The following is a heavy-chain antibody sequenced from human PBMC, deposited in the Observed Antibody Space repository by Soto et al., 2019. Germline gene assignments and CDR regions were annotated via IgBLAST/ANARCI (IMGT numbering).Heavy chain of an antibody. J-gene: IGHJ5*02. CDR1: GFKFDDYA. CDR2: ISWSSVNM. V-gene: IGHV3-9*01. CDR3: ASPEVVVVTAIATPHVNWFDP. Sequence: GGSLRLSCAASGFKFDDYAMYWVRQTPGRGLEWVSGISWSSVNMDYRDSVKGRFTISRDNSKNTLYLQMNSLRAEDTAVYYCASPEVVVVTAIATPHVNWFDPWGQGTLVTVSS. D-gene: IGHD2-21*02.